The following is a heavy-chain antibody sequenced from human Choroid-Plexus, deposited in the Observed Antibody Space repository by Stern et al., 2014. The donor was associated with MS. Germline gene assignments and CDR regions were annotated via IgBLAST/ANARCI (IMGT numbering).Heavy chain of an antibody. D-gene: IGHD2/OR15-2a*01. CDR1: GFTFGSCA. Sequence: VQLVESGGGVVQPGRPLRLSCVASGFTFGSCAMHWARQAPGKGLEWVAGVSYDGSNKYYADSVKGRFTISRDNSQNTLYMQMSSLRPEDTAVYYCAKDRQYLTYFCDHWGQGSLVTVSS. V-gene: IGHV3-30*18. CDR3: AKDRQYLTYFCDH. J-gene: IGHJ5*02. CDR2: VSYDGSNK.